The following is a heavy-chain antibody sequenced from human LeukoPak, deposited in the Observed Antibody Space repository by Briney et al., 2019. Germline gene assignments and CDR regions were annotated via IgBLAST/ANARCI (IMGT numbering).Heavy chain of an antibody. Sequence: SETLSLTCTVSGGSISSSSYYWGWIRPPPGKGLEWIGSIYYRGSTYNNPSLKSRVTISVDTSKNQFSLKLSSVTAADTAVYYCARQSSGYYSLFDYWGQGTLVTVSS. CDR1: GGSISSSSYY. D-gene: IGHD3-22*01. CDR2: IYYRGST. V-gene: IGHV4-39*01. CDR3: ARQSSGYYSLFDY. J-gene: IGHJ4*02.